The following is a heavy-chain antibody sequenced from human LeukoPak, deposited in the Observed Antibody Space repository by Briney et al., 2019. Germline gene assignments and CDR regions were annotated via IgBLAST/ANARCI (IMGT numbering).Heavy chain of an antibody. V-gene: IGHV4-59*01. CDR3: ARDIASAAGTRRLFDP. CDR2: IYDSGST. D-gene: IGHD6-13*01. J-gene: IGHJ5*02. Sequence: SETLSLTCTVSGGSISSYYWSWIRQPPGKGLEWIGYIYDSGSTNYNPSLKSRVTISVDTSKNQFSLKLSSVTAADTAVYYCARDIASAAGTRRLFDPWGQGTQVTVSS. CDR1: GGSISSYY.